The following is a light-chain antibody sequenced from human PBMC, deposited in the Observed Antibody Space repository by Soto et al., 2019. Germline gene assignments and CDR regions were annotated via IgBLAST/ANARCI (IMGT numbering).Light chain of an antibody. CDR2: GNS. J-gene: IGLJ2*01. CDR3: QSYDSSLSVV. Sequence: QSVLTQPPSVSGAPGQCVTISCTGSSSNIGAGYDVPWYQQLPGTAPKLLIYGNSNRPSGVPDRFSGSKSGTSASLAITGLQAEDEADYYCQSYDSSLSVVFGGGTQLTVL. V-gene: IGLV1-40*01. CDR1: SSNIGAGYD.